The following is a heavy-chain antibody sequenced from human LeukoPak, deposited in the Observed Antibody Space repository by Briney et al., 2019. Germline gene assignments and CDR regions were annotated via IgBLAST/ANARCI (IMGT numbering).Heavy chain of an antibody. D-gene: IGHD7-27*01. V-gene: IGHV5-51*01. J-gene: IGHJ5*02. CDR2: IFPGDSDT. Sequence: GESLKISCKGFRYSFTSYWIGWVRQMPGKGLEWMGIIFPGDSDTRYSPSFQGQVTLSADKSISTAYLQWSSLKASDTAMYYCARRLGIRGYWFHPWGQGTLVT. CDR3: ARRLGIRGYWFHP. CDR1: RYSFTSYW.